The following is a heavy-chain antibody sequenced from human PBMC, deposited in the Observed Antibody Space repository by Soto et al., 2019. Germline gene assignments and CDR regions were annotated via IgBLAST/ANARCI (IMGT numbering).Heavy chain of an antibody. CDR3: AKDISSGSGSHYYYYMDV. J-gene: IGHJ6*03. CDR1: GFPFDDYA. CDR2: ISWNSGSI. D-gene: IGHD3-10*01. V-gene: IGHV3-9*01. Sequence: GGSLRLSCAASGFPFDDYAMHWVRQAPGKGLEWVSGISWNSGSIGYADSVKGRFTISRDNAKNSLYLQMNSLRAEDTALYYCAKDISSGSGSHYYYYMDVWGKGTTVTVSS.